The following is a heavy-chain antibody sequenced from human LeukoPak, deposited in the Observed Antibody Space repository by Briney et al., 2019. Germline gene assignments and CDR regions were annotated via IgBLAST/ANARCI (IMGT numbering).Heavy chain of an antibody. D-gene: IGHD1-14*01. J-gene: IGHJ4*02. V-gene: IGHV4-59*01. CDR1: GASITNYY. Sequence: SETLSLTCTVSGASITNYYWSWIRQPPGKGLEWIGYISHTGITNYNPSLESRVIISADTSRNQFSLKLTSMTAADAAVYYCARFRSAADHPDSWGQGTLVTVSS. CDR2: ISHTGIT. CDR3: ARFRSAADHPDS.